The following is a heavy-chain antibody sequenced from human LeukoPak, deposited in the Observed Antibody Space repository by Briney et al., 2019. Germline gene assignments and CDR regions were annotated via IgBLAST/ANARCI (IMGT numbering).Heavy chain of an antibody. D-gene: IGHD6-13*01. Sequence: SQTLSLTCAISGDSVSSNSAAWNWIRQSPSRGLEWLGRTYYRSKWYNDYAVSVKSRITINPDTSKNQFSLKLSSVTAADTAVYYCAGRGIQQQLGRHPLSEVYYMDVWGKGTTVTVSS. CDR2: TYYRSKWYN. V-gene: IGHV6-1*01. J-gene: IGHJ6*03. CDR3: AGRGIQQQLGRHPLSEVYYMDV. CDR1: GDSVSSNSAA.